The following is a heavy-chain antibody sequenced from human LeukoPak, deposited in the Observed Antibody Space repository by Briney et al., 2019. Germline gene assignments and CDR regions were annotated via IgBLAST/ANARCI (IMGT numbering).Heavy chain of an antibody. V-gene: IGHV4-39*01. J-gene: IGHJ4*02. D-gene: IGHD1-26*01. Sequence: SETLSLTCTVSGGSISSSSYYWGWIRQPPGKGLEWVGSIYYSGSTYYNPSLKSRVTISVDTSKNQFSLKLSSVTAADTAVYYCARPTQLYSGYFDYWGQGTLVTVSS. CDR2: IYYSGST. CDR3: ARPTQLYSGYFDY. CDR1: GGSISSSSYY.